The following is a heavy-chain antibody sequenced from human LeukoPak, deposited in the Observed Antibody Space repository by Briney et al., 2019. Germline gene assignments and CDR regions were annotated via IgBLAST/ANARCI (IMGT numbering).Heavy chain of an antibody. CDR2: IYHSGST. Sequence: PSETLSPTCTVSGGSIISSSHYWGWIRQPPGKGLEWIGSIYHSGSTYYNPSLKSRVTISIDTSKNQFSLRLSSVTAADTALYYCATVGGYCSGGSCRNLAYGMDVWGQGTTVTVSS. V-gene: IGHV4-39*01. D-gene: IGHD2-15*01. CDR3: ATVGGYCSGGSCRNLAYGMDV. CDR1: GGSIISSSHY. J-gene: IGHJ6*02.